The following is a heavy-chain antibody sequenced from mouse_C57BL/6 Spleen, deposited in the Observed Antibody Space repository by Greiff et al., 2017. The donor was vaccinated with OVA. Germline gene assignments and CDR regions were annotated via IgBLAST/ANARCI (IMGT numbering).Heavy chain of an antibody. CDR3: ARPYDGYYVGYFDV. CDR2: ISSGSSTI. D-gene: IGHD2-3*01. J-gene: IGHJ1*03. Sequence: EVHLVESGGGLVKPGGSLKLSCAASGFTFSDYGMHWVRQAPEKGLEWVAYISSGSSTIYYADTVKGRFTISRDNAKNTLFLQMTSLRSEDTAMYYCARPYDGYYVGYFDVWGTGTTVTVSS. V-gene: IGHV5-17*01. CDR1: GFTFSDYG.